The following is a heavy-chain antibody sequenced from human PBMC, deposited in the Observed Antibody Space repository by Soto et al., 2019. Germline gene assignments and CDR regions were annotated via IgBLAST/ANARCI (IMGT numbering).Heavy chain of an antibody. D-gene: IGHD3-22*01. CDR2: ISSSSSTI. J-gene: IGHJ4*02. CDR3: ARPHGYYDSPEDY. CDR1: GFTFSSYS. V-gene: IGHV3-48*02. Sequence: VGALRLSCAASGFTFSSYSMNWVRQAPGKGLEWVSYISSSSSTIYYADSVKGRFTISRDNAKNSLYLQMNSLRDEDTAVYYCARPHGYYDSPEDYWGQGTLVTVSS.